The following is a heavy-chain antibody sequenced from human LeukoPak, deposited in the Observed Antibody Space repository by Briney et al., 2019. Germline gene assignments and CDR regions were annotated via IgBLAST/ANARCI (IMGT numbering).Heavy chain of an antibody. CDR1: GYSFTSYW. J-gene: IGHJ4*02. CDR3: ARSKERGYSYGPGGSCFDY. D-gene: IGHD5-18*01. Sequence: HGESLKISCKGSGYSFTSYWIGWVRQMPGKGLEWMGIIYPGDSDTRYSPSFQGQVTISADKSISTAYLQWSSLKASDTAMYYCARSKERGYSYGPGGSCFDYWGQGTLVTVSS. V-gene: IGHV5-51*01. CDR2: IYPGDSDT.